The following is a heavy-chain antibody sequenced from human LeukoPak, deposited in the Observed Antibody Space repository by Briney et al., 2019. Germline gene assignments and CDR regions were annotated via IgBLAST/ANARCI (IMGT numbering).Heavy chain of an antibody. V-gene: IGHV1-2*06. D-gene: IGHD1-26*01. J-gene: IGHJ4*02. Sequence: GASVKVSCKASGYTFTSYGISWVRQAPGQGLEWMGRINPNSGGTNYAQKFQGRVTMTRDTSISTAYMELSRLRSDDTAVYYCASLEWELDWGQGTLVTVSS. CDR2: INPNSGGT. CDR1: GYTFTSYG. CDR3: ASLEWELD.